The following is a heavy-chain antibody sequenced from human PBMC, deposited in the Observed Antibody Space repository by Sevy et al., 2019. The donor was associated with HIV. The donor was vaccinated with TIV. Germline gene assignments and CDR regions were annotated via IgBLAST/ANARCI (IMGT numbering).Heavy chain of an antibody. J-gene: IGHJ4*02. CDR3: TRGDRLTIQPFDY. V-gene: IGHV3-74*01. CDR2: INSDGSRT. D-gene: IGHD5-18*01. Sequence: GGSLRLSCAASGFTFSSYWMHWVRQVPGKGLVWVSRINSDGSRTTYADSVKGRITISRDKAKNTLYLQMNSVRAEDTALYYCTRGDRLTIQPFDYWGQGTLVTVSS. CDR1: GFTFSSYW.